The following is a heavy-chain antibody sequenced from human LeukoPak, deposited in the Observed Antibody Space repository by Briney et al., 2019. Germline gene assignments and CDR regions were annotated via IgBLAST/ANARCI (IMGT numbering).Heavy chain of an antibody. D-gene: IGHD4-11*01. Sequence: PGGSLRLSCAASGFTFSSYWMHWVRQAPGKVLVWVSRVKTDGSSTSYADSVKGRFTISRDNAKNTLYLQMNSLRAEDTAVYYCATEMKRFPLATATIEQPPNWFDPWGQGTLVTVSS. CDR3: ATEMKRFPLATATIEQPPNWFDP. V-gene: IGHV3-74*01. CDR2: VKTDGSST. CDR1: GFTFSSYW. J-gene: IGHJ5*02.